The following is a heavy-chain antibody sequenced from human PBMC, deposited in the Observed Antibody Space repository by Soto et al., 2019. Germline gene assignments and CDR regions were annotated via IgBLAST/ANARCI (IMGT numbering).Heavy chain of an antibody. D-gene: IGHD3-3*01. V-gene: IGHV3-9*01. CDR1: GFTFDDYA. Sequence: GGSLRLSCAASGFTFDDYAMYWVRQAPGKGLEWVSGISWNSGSIGYADSVKGRFTISRDNAKNSLYLQMNSLRAEDTALYYCAKGPGPKIFWRVDVWGKGTTVTVSS. J-gene: IGHJ6*04. CDR2: ISWNSGSI. CDR3: AKGPGPKIFWRVDV.